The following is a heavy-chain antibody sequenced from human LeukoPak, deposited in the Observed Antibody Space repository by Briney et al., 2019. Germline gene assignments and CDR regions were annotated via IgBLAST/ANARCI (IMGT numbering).Heavy chain of an antibody. V-gene: IGHV1-69*05. CDR1: GGTFSSYA. D-gene: IGHD2-2*01. CDR3: ARAPTVLVGYCSSSSCQADY. Sequence: SVKVSCKASGGTFSSYAISWVRQAPGQGLEWMGGIIPIFGTANYAQKFQGRVTITTDESTSTAYMELSSLRSEDTAVYYCARAPTVLVGYCSSSSCQADYWGQGTLVTVSS. CDR2: IIPIFGTA. J-gene: IGHJ4*02.